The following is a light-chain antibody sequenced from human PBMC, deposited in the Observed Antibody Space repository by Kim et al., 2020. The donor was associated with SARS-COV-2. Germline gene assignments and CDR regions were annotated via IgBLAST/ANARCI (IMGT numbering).Light chain of an antibody. CDR2: DAS. CDR3: QQRNSWPPAVT. Sequence: PGERATLARRASQSIDTYLAWYQQRSGQAARLLVYDASNRATGVPDRVSGSGSGTDFTLTISSLEPEDFSTYYCQQRNSWPPAVTFGGGTKVDIK. J-gene: IGKJ4*01. CDR1: QSIDTY. V-gene: IGKV3-11*01.